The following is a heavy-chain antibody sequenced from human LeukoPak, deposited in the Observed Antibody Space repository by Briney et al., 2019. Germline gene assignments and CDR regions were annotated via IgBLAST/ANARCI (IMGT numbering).Heavy chain of an antibody. J-gene: IGHJ4*02. D-gene: IGHD2-15*01. CDR3: ARAAEDTVVVVAATPEIDY. CDR2: IWYDGSNK. V-gene: IGHV3-33*01. CDR1: GFTFSSYG. Sequence: PGRSLRLSCAASGFTFSSYGMHWVRQAPGKGLEWVAVIWYDGSNKYYADSVKGRFTISRDNSKNTLYLQMNSLRAEDTAVYYCARAAEDTVVVVAATPEIDYWGQGTLVTVSS.